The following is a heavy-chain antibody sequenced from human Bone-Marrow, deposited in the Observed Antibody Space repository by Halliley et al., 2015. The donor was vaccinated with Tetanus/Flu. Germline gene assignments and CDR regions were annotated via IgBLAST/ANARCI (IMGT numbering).Heavy chain of an antibody. D-gene: IGHD2-2*01. J-gene: IGHJ6*02. CDR3: AKDRRSKGVYYYGLDV. CDR2: LGFTGGAS. Sequence: SLRLSCAASGFTFSSYAMSWVRQAPGKGLEWVSGLGFTGGASYYADSVKGRFTISRDISRNTLYLQMNRLTVEDTAVYYCAKDRRSKGVYYYGLDVWGQGTTVTVSS. CDR1: GFTFSSYA. V-gene: IGHV3-23*01.